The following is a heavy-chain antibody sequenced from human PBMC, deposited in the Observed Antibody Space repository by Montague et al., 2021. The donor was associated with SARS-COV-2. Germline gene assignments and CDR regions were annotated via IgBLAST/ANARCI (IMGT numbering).Heavy chain of an antibody. CDR3: ARYGDYGSWFDP. J-gene: IGHJ5*02. CDR1: GFSLNTSGKG. CDR2: IYWDDDK. Sequence: PALVKPTQTLTLTCTFPGFSLNTSGKGVGWVRQPPGKALEWLAPIYWDDDKRYSPSLKSRSTISKDTTKNEVVLTVANMDPVDTATYYCARYGDYGSWFDPWGQGTLVTVSS. D-gene: IGHD4-17*01. V-gene: IGHV2-5*02.